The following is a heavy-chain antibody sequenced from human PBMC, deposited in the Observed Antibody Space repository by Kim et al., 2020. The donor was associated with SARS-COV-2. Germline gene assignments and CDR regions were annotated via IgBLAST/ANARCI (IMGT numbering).Heavy chain of an antibody. CDR1: GFAFDDYS. CDR2: ISWNGDRT. V-gene: IGHV3-43*01. D-gene: IGHD3-10*01. Sequence: GGSLRLSCAASGFAFDDYSMHWVRQRPGEGLEWVALISWNGDRTFYGDSVKGRFTISRDNNKASLYLQMNSLSTEDTAVYYCTKDMLYGSGTFSAGFDYWGQGTLLTVSS. J-gene: IGHJ4*02. CDR3: TKDMLYGSGTFSAGFDY.